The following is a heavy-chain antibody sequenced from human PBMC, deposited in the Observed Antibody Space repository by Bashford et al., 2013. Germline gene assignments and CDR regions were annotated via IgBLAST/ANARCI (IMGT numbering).Heavy chain of an antibody. Sequence: ASVKVSCKASGYTFTSYDINWVRQATGQGLEWMGWMNPNSGNSGYAQKFQGRVTITRDTSIGTAYMELSSLRSDDTAVYFCARDGPVVGVWNAFDVWGQGTVVTVSS. V-gene: IGHV1-8*02. D-gene: IGHD1-26*01. CDR1: GYTFTSYD. CDR3: ARDGPVVGVWNAFDV. J-gene: IGHJ3*01. CDR2: MNPNSGNS.